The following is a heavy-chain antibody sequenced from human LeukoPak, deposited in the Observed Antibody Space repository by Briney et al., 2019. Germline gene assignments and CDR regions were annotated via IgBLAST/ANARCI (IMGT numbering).Heavy chain of an antibody. CDR3: ARDSSGYYLGTFDY. CDR2: IWYDGSNK. J-gene: IGHJ4*02. D-gene: IGHD3-22*01. CDR1: GFTFSRYG. V-gene: IGHV3-33*01. Sequence: PGRSLRLSCAASGFTFSRYGMHWVRPAPGKGLEWVAVIWYDGSNKYYADSVKGRFTISRDNSKNTLYLQMNSLRAEDTAVYYCARDSSGYYLGTFDYWGQETLVTVSS.